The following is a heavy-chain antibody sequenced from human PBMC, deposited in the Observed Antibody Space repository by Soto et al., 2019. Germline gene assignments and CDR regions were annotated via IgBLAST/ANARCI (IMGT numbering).Heavy chain of an antibody. D-gene: IGHD2-15*01. V-gene: IGHV1-69*06. CDR2: IIPIFDSP. J-gene: IGHJ5*02. CDR3: ARGAECRGYCLKKFNWLDP. CDR1: GGSFSTYA. Sequence: SVKVSCKASGGSFSTYAFSWVRQAPGHGLEWMGGIIPIFDSPYYAQNFQGRVTIAADRSTSTVYMELSSLTPEDTAVYYCARGAECRGYCLKKFNWLDPWGQGTLVTVYS.